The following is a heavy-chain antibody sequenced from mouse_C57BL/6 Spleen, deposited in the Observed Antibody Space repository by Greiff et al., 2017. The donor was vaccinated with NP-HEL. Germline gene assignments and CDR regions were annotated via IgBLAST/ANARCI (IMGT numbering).Heavy chain of an antibody. CDR1: GFSLTSYG. V-gene: IGHV2-5*01. CDR3: AKEGFPITTEEPGYAMDY. D-gene: IGHD1-1*01. CDR2: IWRGGST. Sequence: QVQLQQSGPGLVQPSQSLSITCTVSGFSLTSYGVHWVRQSPGKGLEWLGVIWRGGSTDYNAAFMSRLSITKDTSKSQVFFKMNSLQADDTAIYYCAKEGFPITTEEPGYAMDYWGQGTSVTVSS. J-gene: IGHJ4*01.